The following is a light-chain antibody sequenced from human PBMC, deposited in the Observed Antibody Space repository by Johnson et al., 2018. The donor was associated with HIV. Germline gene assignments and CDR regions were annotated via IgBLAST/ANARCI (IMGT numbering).Light chain of an antibody. CDR2: ENN. CDR1: SSDMGNYA. Sequence: QSVLTQPPSVSAAPGQKVTISCSGSSSDMGNYAVSWYQQLPGTAPKLLIYENNKRPSGIPERFSGSKSGTSATLGITGLQTGDEADYYCATWDSSLRWVFGTGTKVTVL. CDR3: ATWDSSLRWV. V-gene: IGLV1-51*02. J-gene: IGLJ1*01.